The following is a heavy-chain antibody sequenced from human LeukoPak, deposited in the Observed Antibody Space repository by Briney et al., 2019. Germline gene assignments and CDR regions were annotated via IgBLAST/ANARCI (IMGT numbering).Heavy chain of an antibody. CDR3: ATDRDCSSTSCYSPGWYFDL. Sequence: ASVKVSCKVSGYTLTELSMHWVRQAPGKGLEWMGGFDPEDGETIYAQKFQGRVTMTEDTSTDTAYMELSSLRSEDTAVYYCATDRDCSSTSCYSPGWYFDLWGRGTLVTVSS. J-gene: IGHJ2*01. D-gene: IGHD2-2*02. CDR2: FDPEDGET. CDR1: GYTLTELS. V-gene: IGHV1-24*01.